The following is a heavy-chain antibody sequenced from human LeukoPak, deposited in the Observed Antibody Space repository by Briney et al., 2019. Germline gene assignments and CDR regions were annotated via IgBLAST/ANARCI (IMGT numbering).Heavy chain of an antibody. CDR2: IIPIFGTA. J-gene: IGHJ4*02. CDR3: ARAHVDTAMLNVDTARYYFDY. V-gene: IGHV1-69*13. Sequence: SVKVSCKASGGTFSSYAISWVRQAPGQGLEWMGGIIPIFGTANYAQKFQGRVTITADESTSTAYMELSSLRSEDTAVYYCARAHVDTAMLNVDTARYYFDYWGQGTLVTVSS. CDR1: GGTFSSYA. D-gene: IGHD5-18*01.